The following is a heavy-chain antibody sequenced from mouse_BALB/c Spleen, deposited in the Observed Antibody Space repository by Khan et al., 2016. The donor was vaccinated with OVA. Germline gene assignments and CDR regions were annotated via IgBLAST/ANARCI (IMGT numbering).Heavy chain of an antibody. CDR1: GYSITSDYA. V-gene: IGHV3-2*02. J-gene: IGHJ2*01. CDR3: ARVYGGDFDY. CDR2: ISYSGNT. Sequence: EVELVESGPGLVKPSQSLSLTCTVTGYSITSDYAWNWIRQFPGNKLEWMGYISYSGNTKYNPYLKSRISVTRDTSKNQIFLQLNSVTAEDTATYYCARVYGGDFDYWGQGTTLTVSS. D-gene: IGHD1-1*02.